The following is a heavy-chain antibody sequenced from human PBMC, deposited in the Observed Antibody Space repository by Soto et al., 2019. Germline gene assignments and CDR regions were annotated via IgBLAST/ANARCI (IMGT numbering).Heavy chain of an antibody. J-gene: IGHJ5*02. CDR1: GYTFTGYY. Sequence: QVQLVQSGAEVKKPGASVKVSCKASGYTFTGYYMHWVRQAPGQGLEWMGWINPNSGGTNYAQKFQGWVTMTWDTSISTAYMELSRLRSDDTAVYYCARSIPVRETVNWFGPWGQGTLVTVSS. V-gene: IGHV1-2*04. D-gene: IGHD3-10*01. CDR2: INPNSGGT. CDR3: ARSIPVRETVNWFGP.